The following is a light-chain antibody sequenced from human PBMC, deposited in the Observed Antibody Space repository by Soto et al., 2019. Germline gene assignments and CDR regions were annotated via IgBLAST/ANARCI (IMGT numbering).Light chain of an antibody. V-gene: IGKV3-20*01. J-gene: IGKJ4*01. CDR1: QSVSSSY. CDR2: GAS. CDR3: QQYGSSPLT. Sequence: EIVLTQSPGTLSLSPGERATLSCRASQSVSSSYLAWYQQKPGQAPRLLIYGASSSATGIPDGFSGSGSGTDFTLTISRLEPEDCAVYYGQQYGSSPLTFGGGTKVEIK.